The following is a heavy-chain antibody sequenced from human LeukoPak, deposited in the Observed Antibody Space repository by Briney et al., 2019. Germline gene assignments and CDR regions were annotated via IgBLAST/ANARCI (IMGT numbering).Heavy chain of an antibody. Sequence: SLRLSCVASGFPFSSYWMTWVRQAPGKGLEWVAXIKQDGSKKSYVDSVKGRFTISRDNSKNTLYLQMNSLRAEDTAVYYCARLPGYCSSNSCYKMTIPFDYWGQGTLVTVSS. J-gene: IGHJ4*02. D-gene: IGHD2-2*02. V-gene: IGHV3-7*01. CDR2: IKQDGSKK. CDR1: GFPFSSYW. CDR3: ARLPGYCSSNSCYKMTIPFDY.